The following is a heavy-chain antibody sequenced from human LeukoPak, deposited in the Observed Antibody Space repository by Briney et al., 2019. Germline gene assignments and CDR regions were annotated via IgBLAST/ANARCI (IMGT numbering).Heavy chain of an antibody. Sequence: GGSLRLSCAASGFTFSSYSMNWVRQAPGKGLEWVSSISSSSSYIYYADSVQGRSTISRDNAKNSLYLQMNSLRAEDTAVYYCARPELRGFAPNYWGQGTLVTVSS. V-gene: IGHV3-21*01. D-gene: IGHD4-23*01. CDR1: GFTFSSYS. CDR2: ISSSSSYI. J-gene: IGHJ4*02. CDR3: ARPELRGFAPNY.